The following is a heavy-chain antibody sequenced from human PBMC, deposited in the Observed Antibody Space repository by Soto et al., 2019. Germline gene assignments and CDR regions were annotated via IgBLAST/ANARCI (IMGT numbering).Heavy chain of an antibody. J-gene: IGHJ4*02. CDR2: IYHSGST. V-gene: IGHV4-30-2*01. CDR3: ASVDTALYYFDY. D-gene: IGHD5-18*01. CDR1: GGSISSGGYS. Sequence: SETLSLTCAVSGGSISSGGYSRSWIRQPPGKGLEWIGYIYHSGSTYYNPSLKSRVTISVDRSKNQFSLKLSSVTAADTAVYYCASVDTALYYFDYWGQGTLVTVSS.